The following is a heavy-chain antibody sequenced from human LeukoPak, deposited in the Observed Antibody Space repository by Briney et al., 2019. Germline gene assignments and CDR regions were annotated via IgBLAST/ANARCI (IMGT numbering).Heavy chain of an antibody. CDR3: ARYCSSTSCYYYYYGMDV. V-gene: IGHV3-48*03. Sequence: GGSLRLSCAASGFTFSSYEMNWVRQAPGKGLEWVPYISSSGSTIYYADSVKGRFTISRDNAKNSLYLQMNSLRAEDTAVYYCARYCSSTSCYYYYYGMDVWGQGTTVTVSS. D-gene: IGHD2-2*01. J-gene: IGHJ6*02. CDR1: GFTFSSYE. CDR2: ISSSGSTI.